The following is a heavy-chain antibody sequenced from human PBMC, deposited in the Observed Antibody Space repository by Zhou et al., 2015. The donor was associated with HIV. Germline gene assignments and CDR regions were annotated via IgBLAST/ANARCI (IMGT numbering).Heavy chain of an antibody. Sequence: QVQLVQSGAEVKKPGSSVKVSCKASGGTFSSFAISWVRQAPGQGLEWVGGIIPIFGTTNYAQRFQGRVTITADESTSTAYMELSSLRSEDTAVYYCARPGDGYNFNWFDPWGQGTRVSVSS. CDR3: ARPGDGYNFNWFDP. V-gene: IGHV1-69*01. D-gene: IGHD5-24*01. CDR1: GGTFSSFA. J-gene: IGHJ5*02. CDR2: IIPIFGTT.